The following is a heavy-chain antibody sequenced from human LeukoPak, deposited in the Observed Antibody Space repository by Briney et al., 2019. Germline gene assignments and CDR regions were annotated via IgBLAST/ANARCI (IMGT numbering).Heavy chain of an antibody. CDR3: ARAREDIFWSGSLDY. D-gene: IGHD3-3*01. Sequence: PSETLSLTCTVSGGSISSSSYYWGWIRQPPGKGLEWIGSIYYSGSTYYNPSLKSRVTTSVDTSKNQFSLKLSSVTAADTAVYYCARAREDIFWSGSLDYWGQGTLVTVSS. CDR1: GGSISSSSYY. CDR2: IYYSGST. J-gene: IGHJ4*02. V-gene: IGHV4-39*07.